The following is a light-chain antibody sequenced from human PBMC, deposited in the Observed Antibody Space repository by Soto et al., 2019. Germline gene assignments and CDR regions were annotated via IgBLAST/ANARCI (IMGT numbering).Light chain of an antibody. Sequence: QSVLTQPPSASGTPGQRVTISCSGSSSNIGTNTVNWYQELPGTAPKLLIYNNNQRPSGAPDRFSGSKSGTSASLAISGLQSEDEADYYCAAWDDSLNGVLFGGGTKVTVL. V-gene: IGLV1-44*01. J-gene: IGLJ2*01. CDR1: SSNIGTNT. CDR2: NNN. CDR3: AAWDDSLNGVL.